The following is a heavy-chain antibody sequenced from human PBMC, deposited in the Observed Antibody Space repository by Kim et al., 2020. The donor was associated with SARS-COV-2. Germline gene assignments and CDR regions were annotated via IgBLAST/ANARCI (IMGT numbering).Heavy chain of an antibody. J-gene: IGHJ4*02. CDR3: TKIVVVPAATDY. CDR1: GGSISSSSYY. Sequence: SETLSLTCTVSGGSISSSSYYWGWIRQPPGKGLEWIGSIYYSGSTYYNPSLKSRVTISVDTSKNQFSLKLSSVTAADTAVYYCTKIVVVPAATDYWGQGTLVTVSS. CDR2: IYYSGST. V-gene: IGHV4-39*01. D-gene: IGHD2-2*01.